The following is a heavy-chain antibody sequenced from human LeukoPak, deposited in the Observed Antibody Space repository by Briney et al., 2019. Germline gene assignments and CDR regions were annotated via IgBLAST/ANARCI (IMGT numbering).Heavy chain of an antibody. J-gene: IGHJ5*02. V-gene: IGHV1-69*05. CDR2: IIPNFGTA. D-gene: IGHD3-22*01. CDR3: ARDYCDTSGYSSGFDP. CDR1: GGTFTSYV. Sequence: GSSMKVSCKASGGTFTSYVISWVRQAPGQGLEWMGRIIPNFGTANYAQKFQGRVTITTDESTSTAYMELSSLRSEDTAVYYCARDYCDTSGYSSGFDPWGQGTLVTVSS.